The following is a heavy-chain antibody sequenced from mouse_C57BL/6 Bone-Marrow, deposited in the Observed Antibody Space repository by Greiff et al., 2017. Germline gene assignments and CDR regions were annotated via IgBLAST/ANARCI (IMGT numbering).Heavy chain of an antibody. D-gene: IGHD4-1*01. V-gene: IGHV1-55*01. CDR1: GYTFTSYW. J-gene: IGHJ2*01. CDR2: IYPGSGST. CDR3: AQLTGPGFVY. Sequence: QVQLQQPGAELVKPGASVKMSCKASGYTFTSYWITWVKQRPGQGLEWIGDIYPGSGSTNYNEKLKSKATLTVDTSSRTAYMQLSSLTSEDSAVYYCAQLTGPGFVYWGQGTTLTVSS.